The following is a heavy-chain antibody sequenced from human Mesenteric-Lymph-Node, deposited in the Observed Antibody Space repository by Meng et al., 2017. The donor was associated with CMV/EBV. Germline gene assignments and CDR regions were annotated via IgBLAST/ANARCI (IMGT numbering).Heavy chain of an antibody. CDR1: GGTFNSYA. J-gene: IGHJ4*02. D-gene: IGHD1-26*01. Sequence: SVKVSCKAFGGTFNSYAFSWVRQAPGQGLEWMGGFITTFGTPNYAQKFQGRVTITTDESMTTTYMELNSLRPADTALYFCARERMHGEVATTGSLDSWGQGTLVTVSS. V-gene: IGHV1-69*05. CDR2: FITTFGTP. CDR3: ARERMHGEVATTGSLDS.